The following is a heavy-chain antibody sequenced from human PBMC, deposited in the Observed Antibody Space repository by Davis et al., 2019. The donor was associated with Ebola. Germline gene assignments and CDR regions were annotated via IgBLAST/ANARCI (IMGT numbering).Heavy chain of an antibody. D-gene: IGHD5-18*01. CDR2: IWYDGSNN. V-gene: IGHV3-33*01. CDR3: ARGGRGYSYGYGAFDI. J-gene: IGHJ3*02. Sequence: GESLKISCAASGFTFSSYGMHWVRQAPGKGLEWVAVIWYDGSNNYYADSVKGRFTISRDNAKNSLYLQMNSLRAEDTAVYYCARGGRGYSYGYGAFDIWGQGTMVTVSS. CDR1: GFTFSSYG.